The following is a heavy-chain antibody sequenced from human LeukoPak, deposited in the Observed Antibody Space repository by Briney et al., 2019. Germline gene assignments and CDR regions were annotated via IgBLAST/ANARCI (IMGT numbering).Heavy chain of an antibody. CDR1: GFTFSGYA. Sequence: TGGSLRLSCAASGFTFSGYAMSWVRQAPGKGLQWVATISRSGDDTYYADSVKGRFTVSRDNSKNTLYVQINSLRAEDTAIYYCAKAGANWFDPWGQGTLVTVSS. J-gene: IGHJ5*02. CDR3: AKAGANWFDP. V-gene: IGHV3-23*01. D-gene: IGHD3-10*01. CDR2: ISRSGDDT.